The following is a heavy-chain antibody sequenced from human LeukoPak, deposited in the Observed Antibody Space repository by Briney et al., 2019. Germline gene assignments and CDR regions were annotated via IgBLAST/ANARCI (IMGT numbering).Heavy chain of an antibody. D-gene: IGHD6-19*01. CDR3: ARHASAVAAPGY. CDR1: GGSISAYY. Sequence: PSETLSLTCIVSGGSISAYYWSWIRQPPGKGMEWIGYSFYTGTTNYNPSLKSRVTISADTSKNQISLKLSSVTAADTAVYYCARHASAVAAPGYWGQGTLVTVSS. V-gene: IGHV4-59*08. J-gene: IGHJ4*02. CDR2: SFYTGTT.